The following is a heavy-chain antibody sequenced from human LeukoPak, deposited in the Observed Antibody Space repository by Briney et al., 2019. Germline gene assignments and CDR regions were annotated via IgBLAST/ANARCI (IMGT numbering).Heavy chain of an antibody. J-gene: IGHJ3*02. Sequence: SVKVSCKASGFTFIGPAMQWVRQARGQRLEWIGWIVVGSGNTNYAQKFQERVTITRDMSTSTAYMELSSLRSEDTAVYYCAAAPSYDSSGYSPSNDAFDIWGQGTMVTVSS. D-gene: IGHD3-22*01. CDR1: GFTFIGPA. V-gene: IGHV1-58*02. CDR3: AAAPSYDSSGYSPSNDAFDI. CDR2: IVVGSGNT.